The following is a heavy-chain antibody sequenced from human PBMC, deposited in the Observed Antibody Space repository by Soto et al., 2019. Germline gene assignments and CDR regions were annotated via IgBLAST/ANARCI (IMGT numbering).Heavy chain of an antibody. CDR1: GFTFSSYS. CDR3: ARDLSPIVYGMDV. D-gene: IGHD3-16*02. J-gene: IGHJ6*02. CDR2: ISSSSSYI. V-gene: IGHV3-21*01. Sequence: RGSLRLSCAASGFTFSSYSMNWVRQAPGKGLEWVSSISSSSSYIYYADSVKGRFTISRDNAKNSLYLQMNSLRAEDTAVYYCARDLSPIVYGMDVWGQGTTVTVSS.